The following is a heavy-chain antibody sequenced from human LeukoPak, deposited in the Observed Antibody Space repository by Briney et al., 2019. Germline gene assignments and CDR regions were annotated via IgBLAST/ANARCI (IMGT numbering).Heavy chain of an antibody. CDR1: GYTLTELS. J-gene: IGHJ6*03. D-gene: IGHD2-15*01. CDR2: FDPEDGET. Sequence: GASVKVSCKVSGYTLTELSMHWVRQAPGKGLEWMGGFDPEDGETIYAQKFQGRVTMTEDTSTDTAYMELSSLRSEDTAVYYCATRGGRTNYYYMDVWGKGTTVTVSS. V-gene: IGHV1-24*01. CDR3: ATRGGRTNYYYMDV.